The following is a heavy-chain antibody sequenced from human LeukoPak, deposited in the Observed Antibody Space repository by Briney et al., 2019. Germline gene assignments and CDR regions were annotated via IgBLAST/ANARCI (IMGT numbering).Heavy chain of an antibody. CDR3: SRNGGSARIIDY. CDR1: GGSFSGYY. D-gene: IGHD2-15*01. Sequence: SETLSLTCAVYGGSFSGYYWSWIRQPPGKGLEWIGEINHSGSTNYNPSLKSRVTISVDTSKNQFSLKLSSVTAADTAVYYCSRNGGSARIIDYWGQGTLVTVSS. J-gene: IGHJ4*02. V-gene: IGHV4-34*01. CDR2: INHSGST.